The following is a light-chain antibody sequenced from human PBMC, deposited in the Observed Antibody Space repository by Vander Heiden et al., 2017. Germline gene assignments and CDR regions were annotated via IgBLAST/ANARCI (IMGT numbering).Light chain of an antibody. J-gene: IGKJ3*01. CDR3: QQDNSYWFT. CDR1: QSISSW. V-gene: IGKV1-5*01. CDR2: DAS. Sequence: DIQMTQSPSTLSASVGDRVTITCRASQSISSWLAWYQQKPGKAPKLLIYDASSLESGVPSRFSGSGSGTEFTLTISSLQPDDFATYYCQQDNSYWFTFGPGTKVDIK.